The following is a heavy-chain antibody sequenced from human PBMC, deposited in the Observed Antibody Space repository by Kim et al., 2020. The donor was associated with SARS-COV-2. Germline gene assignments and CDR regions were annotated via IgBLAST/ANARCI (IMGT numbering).Heavy chain of an antibody. CDR3: ARDQARTVVTEDDAFDI. Sequence: ASVKVSCKASGYTFTSYGISWVRQAPGQGLEWMGWISAYNGNTNYAQKLQGRVTMTTDTSTSTAYMELRSLRSDDTAVYYCARDQARTVVTEDDAFDIWGQGTMVTVSS. CDR1: GYTFTSYG. J-gene: IGHJ3*02. V-gene: IGHV1-18*01. CDR2: ISAYNGNT. D-gene: IGHD2-15*01.